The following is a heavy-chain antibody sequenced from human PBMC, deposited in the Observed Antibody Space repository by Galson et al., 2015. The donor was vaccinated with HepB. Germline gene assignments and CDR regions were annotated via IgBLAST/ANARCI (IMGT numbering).Heavy chain of an antibody. J-gene: IGHJ6*02. D-gene: IGHD1-26*01. CDR3: VKDWEGSTCPCMDV. V-gene: IGHV3-23*01. CDR2: ISGSGDDT. CDR1: GFTFRSHA. Sequence: SLRLSCAASGFTFRSHAMSWVRQAPGKGLEWVPSISGSGDDTYNADSVKGRFTISRDNSKNTVFLQMNSLRAEDSALYYCVKDWEGSTCPCMDVWGQGTTVTVSS.